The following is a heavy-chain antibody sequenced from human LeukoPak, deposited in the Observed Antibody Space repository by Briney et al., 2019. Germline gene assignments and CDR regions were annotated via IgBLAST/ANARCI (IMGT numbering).Heavy chain of an antibody. CDR1: GFTFSSYA. CDR2: ISGSGGST. V-gene: IGHV3-23*01. Sequence: GGSLRLSCAASGFTFSSYAMSWVRQAPGKGLEWVSAISGSGGSTYYADSVKGRFTISRDNSKNTLYLQMNSLRAEDTAVYSCARDGGYYYYGMDVWGQGTTVTVSS. D-gene: IGHD3-10*01. J-gene: IGHJ6*02. CDR3: ARDGGYYYYGMDV.